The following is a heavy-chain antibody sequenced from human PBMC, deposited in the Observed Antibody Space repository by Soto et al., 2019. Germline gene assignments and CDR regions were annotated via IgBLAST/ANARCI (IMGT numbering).Heavy chain of an antibody. CDR1: GGSISSSSYY. Sequence: SETLSLTCTVSGGSISSSSYYWGWIRQPPGKGLEWIGSIYYSGSTYYNPSLKSRVTISVDTSKNQFSLKLSSVTAADTAVYYCARVYVGYGAYGYAFDIWGQGTMVTVSS. CDR3: ARVYVGYGAYGYAFDI. D-gene: IGHD3-10*01. V-gene: IGHV4-39*07. CDR2: IYYSGST. J-gene: IGHJ3*02.